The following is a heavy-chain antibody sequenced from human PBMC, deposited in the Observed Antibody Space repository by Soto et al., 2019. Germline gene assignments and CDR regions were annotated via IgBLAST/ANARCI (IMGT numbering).Heavy chain of an antibody. CDR3: ARARRTTIFGVVIDY. CDR2: INHSGST. CDR1: VGSFSGYY. Sequence: SETLSLTCAVYVGSFSGYYWSWIRQPPGKGLEWIGEINHSGSTNYNPSLKSRVTISVDTSKNQFSLKLSSVTAADTAVYYCARARRTTIFGVVIDYWGQGTLVTVSS. J-gene: IGHJ4*02. V-gene: IGHV4-34*01. D-gene: IGHD3-3*01.